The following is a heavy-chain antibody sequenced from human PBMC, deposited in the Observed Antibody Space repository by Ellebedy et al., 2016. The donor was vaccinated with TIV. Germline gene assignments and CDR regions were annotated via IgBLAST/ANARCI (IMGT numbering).Heavy chain of an antibody. CDR2: VYYSGTT. D-gene: IGHD4-17*01. V-gene: IGHV4-34*01. CDR3: ARAMTTVTPGWFAP. Sequence: SETLSLXCAVYGGSFSGYYWSWIRQPPGKGLEWIGSVYYSGTTYYNPSLKSRVTISVDTSRTQFSLKLNSVTAADTAVYYCARAMTTVTPGWFAPWGQGTLVTVSS. J-gene: IGHJ5*02. CDR1: GGSFSGYY.